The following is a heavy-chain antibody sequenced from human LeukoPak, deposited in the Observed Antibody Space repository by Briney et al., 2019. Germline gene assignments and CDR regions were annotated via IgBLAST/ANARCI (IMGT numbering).Heavy chain of an antibody. J-gene: IGHJ6*03. CDR3: AKELHDFTDYYMDV. V-gene: IGHV3-74*01. Sequence: GGSLRLSCAASGFTFSDYWMHWVRQAPGKGLVWVSRINSDGTRTNYADSVKGRFTISRDNAKNTLYLQMNSLRAEDTAIYYCAKELHDFTDYYMDVWGKGTTVTVSS. CDR2: INSDGTRT. CDR1: GFTFSDYW. D-gene: IGHD3-3*01.